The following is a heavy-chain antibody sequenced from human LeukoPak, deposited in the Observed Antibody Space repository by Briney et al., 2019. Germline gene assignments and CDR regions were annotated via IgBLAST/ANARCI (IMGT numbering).Heavy chain of an antibody. CDR3: ARERPGSRVLDY. CDR1: GFIVSSNH. Sequence: GGSLRLSCAAAGFIVSSNHINWVRQTPAKGLEWVSITYSGDTTYYADSVKGRFTISRDNSKNTLYLQMNSLRVEDTAVYYCARERPGSRVLDYWGQGNVVTVSS. D-gene: IGHD3-10*01. V-gene: IGHV3-66*01. J-gene: IGHJ4*02. CDR2: TYSGDTT.